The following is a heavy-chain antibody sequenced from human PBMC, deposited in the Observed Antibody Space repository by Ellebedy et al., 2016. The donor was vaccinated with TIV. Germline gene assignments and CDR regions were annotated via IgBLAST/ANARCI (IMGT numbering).Heavy chain of an antibody. Sequence: MPSETLSLTCTVSGGSISSYYWSWIRQPPGKGLEWIGYIYYSGSTNYNPSLKSRVTISVDTSKNQFSLKLSSVTAADTAMYYCARDRGRGGYEPDVFDIWGQGTMVTVSS. J-gene: IGHJ3*02. CDR2: IYYSGST. V-gene: IGHV4-59*12. CDR1: GGSISSYY. CDR3: ARDRGRGGYEPDVFDI. D-gene: IGHD5-12*01.